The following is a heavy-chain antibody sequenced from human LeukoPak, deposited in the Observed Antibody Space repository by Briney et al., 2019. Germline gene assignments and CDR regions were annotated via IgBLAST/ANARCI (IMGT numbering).Heavy chain of an antibody. CDR2: IYRSGTT. Sequence: NSSETLSLTCTVSSYSISSGYYWGWIRQPPGKGLEWIGSIYRSGTTYYNPSLKSRVTISVDTSNNQFSLKTSSVTAADTAVYYCARSLTTYYYDTSGPGDAFDIWGQGTMVTVSS. J-gene: IGHJ3*02. CDR3: ARSLTTYYYDTSGPGDAFDI. V-gene: IGHV4-38-2*02. CDR1: SYSISSGYY. D-gene: IGHD3-22*01.